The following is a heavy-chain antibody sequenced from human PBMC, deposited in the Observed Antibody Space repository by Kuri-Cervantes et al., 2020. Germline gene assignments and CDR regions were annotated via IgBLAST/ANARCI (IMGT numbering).Heavy chain of an antibody. D-gene: IGHD3-10*01. CDR3: AKVLITMVRGVQPYFDY. Sequence: LSLTCAASGFTFSSYGMHWVRQAPGKGLEWVAVIWYDGSNKYYADSVKGRFTISRDNSKNTLYLQMNSLRAEDTAVYYCAKVLITMVRGVQPYFDYWGQGTLVTVSS. CDR2: IWYDGSNK. J-gene: IGHJ4*02. V-gene: IGHV3-33*06. CDR1: GFTFSSYG.